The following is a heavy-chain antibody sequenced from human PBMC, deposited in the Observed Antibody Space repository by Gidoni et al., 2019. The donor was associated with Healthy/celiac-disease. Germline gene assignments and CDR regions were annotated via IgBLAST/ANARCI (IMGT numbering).Heavy chain of an antibody. D-gene: IGHD1-26*01. CDR2: ISGSGGST. V-gene: IGHV3-23*01. J-gene: IGHJ4*02. Sequence: EVQLLESGGGLVQPGGSLRLSCAASGFTFSSYAMSLVRQAPGRGLEWVSSISGSGGSTYYADSVKGRFTISRDNSKNTLYLQMNSLRAEDTAVYYCAKTLVGASLFDYWGQGTLVTVSS. CDR3: AKTLVGASLFDY. CDR1: GFTFSSYA.